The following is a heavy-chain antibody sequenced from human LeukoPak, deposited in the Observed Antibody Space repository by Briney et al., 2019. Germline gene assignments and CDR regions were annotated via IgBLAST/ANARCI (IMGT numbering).Heavy chain of an antibody. J-gene: IGHJ5*02. Sequence: GGSLRLSCAASGFTFSSYAMHWVRQAPGKGLEWVAVISYDGSNKYYADSVKSRFTISRDNSKNTLYLQMNSLRAEDTAVYYCARSTAEENWFDPWGQGTLVTVSS. CDR2: ISYDGSNK. CDR3: ARSTAEENWFDP. D-gene: IGHD2-8*02. V-gene: IGHV3-30-3*01. CDR1: GFTFSSYA.